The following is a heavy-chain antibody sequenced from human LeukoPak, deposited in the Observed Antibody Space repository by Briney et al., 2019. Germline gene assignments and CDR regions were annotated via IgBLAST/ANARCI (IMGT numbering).Heavy chain of an antibody. CDR3: ARALTGTDPGAFDV. J-gene: IGHJ3*01. CDR2: INPNSGGT. Sequence: ASVKVSCKASGYTFTGYYMHWVRQAPGQGLEWMGWINPNSGGTNYAQKFQGRVTMTRDTSISTAYMELSRLRSDDTAVYYCARALTGTDPGAFDVWGQGTMVTVSS. D-gene: IGHD1-20*01. V-gene: IGHV1-2*02. CDR1: GYTFTGYY.